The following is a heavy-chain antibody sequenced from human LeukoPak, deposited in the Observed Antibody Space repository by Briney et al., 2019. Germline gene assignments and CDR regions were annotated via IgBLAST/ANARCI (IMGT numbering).Heavy chain of an antibody. CDR1: GFAFSSYS. D-gene: IGHD6-19*01. CDR2: MKGDGSEK. V-gene: IGHV3-7*01. Sequence: GGSLRLSCAASGFAFSSYSMNWVRQAPGKGLEWVANMKGDGSEKHYVDSMKGRFTISRDNAKNSLYLQMNSLTAEDTAVYYCARQVQYRSGYFPPDPWGQGTLVTVSS. CDR3: ARQVQYRSGYFPPDP. J-gene: IGHJ5*02.